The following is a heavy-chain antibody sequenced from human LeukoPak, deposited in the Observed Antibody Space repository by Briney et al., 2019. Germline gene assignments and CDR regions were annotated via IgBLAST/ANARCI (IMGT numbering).Heavy chain of an antibody. Sequence: PGGSLRLSCAASGFTFSSYAMHWVRQAPGKGLEWVAIIWYDGSNKYYVDSVKGQFTISRDNSENTVYLQMNSLRAEDTAVYYCAKEQVVSPPPWVSYFDYWGQGTLVTVSS. D-gene: IGHD1-26*01. CDR1: GFTFSSYA. V-gene: IGHV3-33*06. CDR3: AKEQVVSPPPWVSYFDY. CDR2: IWYDGSNK. J-gene: IGHJ4*02.